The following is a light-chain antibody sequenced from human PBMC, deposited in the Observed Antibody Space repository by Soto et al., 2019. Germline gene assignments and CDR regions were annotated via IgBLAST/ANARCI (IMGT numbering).Light chain of an antibody. V-gene: IGKV3-11*01. J-gene: IGKJ3*01. CDR3: QLLPIT. Sequence: EIVLTQSPATLSLSPGGRATLSCRARQSVSSYLAWYQQKPGQAPRLLIYDASNRATGIPARFSGSRSGTDFTLTIRSLEPEDFAVYYCQLLPITFGPGTKVDIK. CDR1: QSVSSY. CDR2: DAS.